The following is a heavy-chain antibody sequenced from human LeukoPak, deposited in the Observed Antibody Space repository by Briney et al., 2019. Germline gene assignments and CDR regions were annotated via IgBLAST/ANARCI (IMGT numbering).Heavy chain of an antibody. CDR2: MNPNSGNT. J-gene: IGHJ4*02. CDR1: GYTFTSYD. D-gene: IGHD6-6*01. V-gene: IGHV1-8*01. Sequence: GASVKVSCKASGYTFTSYDINWVRQATGQELEWMGWMNPNSGNTGYAQKFQGRVTMTRNTSISTAYMELSSLRSEDTAVYYCARGRSSSAPDDDYWGQGTLVTVSS. CDR3: ARGRSSSAPDDDY.